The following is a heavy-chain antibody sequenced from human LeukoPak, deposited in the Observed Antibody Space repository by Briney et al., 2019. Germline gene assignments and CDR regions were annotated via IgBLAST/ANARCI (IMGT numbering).Heavy chain of an antibody. Sequence: KSGGSLRLSCTASGFTFGDYAMSWFRQAPGKGLEWVGFIRSKAYGGTTEYAASEKGRFTISRDDSKSIAYLQMNSLKTEDTAVYYCTHTYYDSSGYYPPFDYWGQGTLVTVSS. V-gene: IGHV3-49*05. J-gene: IGHJ4*02. CDR1: GFTFGDYA. D-gene: IGHD3-22*01. CDR3: THTYYDSSGYYPPFDY. CDR2: IRSKAYGGTT.